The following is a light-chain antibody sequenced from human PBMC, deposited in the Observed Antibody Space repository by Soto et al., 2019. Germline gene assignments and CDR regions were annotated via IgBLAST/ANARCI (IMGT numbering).Light chain of an antibody. Sequence: EIVMTQSPATLSVSPGERATLSCRASQSISSNFAWYQQKPGKAPRLLIYGASTRATGIPARFSGSGSGTEFTLTISSLQSEDFAVYYCQQYNDWPRTFGQGTKVEIK. CDR2: GAS. V-gene: IGKV3-15*01. CDR3: QQYNDWPRT. J-gene: IGKJ1*01. CDR1: QSISSN.